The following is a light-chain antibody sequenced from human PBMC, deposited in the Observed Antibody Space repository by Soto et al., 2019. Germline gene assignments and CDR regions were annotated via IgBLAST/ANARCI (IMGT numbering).Light chain of an antibody. CDR3: QPHNNWPVVT. CDR2: GAS. CDR1: RSISNN. J-gene: IGKJ4*01. Sequence: EMVMTQSPATLSVSPGERVTLSCRASRSISNNLAWYQQKPGQAPRLLIYGASTRATGIPARFSGSGSGTEFTLTINSLQSEDFAMYYCQPHNNWPVVTLGGGTKVDIK. V-gene: IGKV3-15*01.